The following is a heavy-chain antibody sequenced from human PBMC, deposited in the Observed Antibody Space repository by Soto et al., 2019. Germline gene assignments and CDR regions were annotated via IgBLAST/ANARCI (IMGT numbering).Heavy chain of an antibody. Sequence: GGSLRLSCAASGFTFSSYGMHWVRQAPCKGLEWVAVISYDGSNKYYADSVKGRFTISRDNSKNTLYLQMNSLRAEDTAVYYCAKDEKQWTLDYWGQGTLVTVSS. CDR2: ISYDGSNK. V-gene: IGHV3-30*18. D-gene: IGHD6-19*01. J-gene: IGHJ4*02. CDR1: GFTFSSYG. CDR3: AKDEKQWTLDY.